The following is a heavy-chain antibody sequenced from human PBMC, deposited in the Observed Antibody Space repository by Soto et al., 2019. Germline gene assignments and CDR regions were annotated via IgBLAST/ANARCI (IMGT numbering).Heavy chain of an antibody. J-gene: IGHJ3*02. CDR3: ASYYYDSSGYYPGASFDI. D-gene: IGHD3-22*01. V-gene: IGHV4-39*01. CDR2: IYYSGST. CDR1: GGSVSSGSYY. Sequence: PLETLSLTCTVSGGSVSSGSYYWGWIRQPPGKGLEWIGSIYYSGSTYYNPSLKSRATISVDTSKNQFSLKLSSVTAADTAVYYCASYYYDSSGYYPGASFDIWGQGTMVTVSS.